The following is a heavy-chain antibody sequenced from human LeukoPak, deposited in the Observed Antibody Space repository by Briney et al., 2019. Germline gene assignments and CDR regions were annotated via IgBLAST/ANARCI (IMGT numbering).Heavy chain of an antibody. Sequence: PSETLSLTCTVSGGSISSYYWSWIRQPPGKGLEWIGYIYYSGSTNYNPSLKSRVTISVDTSKNQFSLKLSSVTAADTAVYYCARVVSYDILTGYYGRAFDIWGQGTMVTVSS. CDR1: GGSISSYY. J-gene: IGHJ3*02. CDR2: IYYSGST. V-gene: IGHV4-59*01. D-gene: IGHD3-9*01. CDR3: ARVVSYDILTGYYGRAFDI.